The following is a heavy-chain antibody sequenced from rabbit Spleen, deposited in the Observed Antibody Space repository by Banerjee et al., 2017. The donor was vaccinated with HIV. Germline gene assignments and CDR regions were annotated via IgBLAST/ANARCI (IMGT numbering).Heavy chain of an antibody. D-gene: IGHD8-1*01. Sequence: QSLEESGGGLVQPEGSLTLTCTASGFSFSSSYYMCWVRQAPGKGLEWIGCIYTGSGSTYYASWAKGRFTISKASSTTVTLQMTSLTAADTATYFCARDTGSSFSTYGMDLWGPGTLVTVS. CDR2: IYTGSGST. CDR3: ARDTGSSFSTYGMDL. V-gene: IGHV1S40*01. CDR1: GFSFSSSYY. J-gene: IGHJ6*01.